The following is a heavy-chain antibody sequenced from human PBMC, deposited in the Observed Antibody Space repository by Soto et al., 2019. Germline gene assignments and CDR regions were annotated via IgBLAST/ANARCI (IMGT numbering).Heavy chain of an antibody. V-gene: IGHV3-21*01. CDR2: ISSSSCYI. CDR1: GFTFSSYS. Sequence: EVQLVESGGGLVKPGGSLRLSCAASGFTFSSYSMNWVRQAPGKGLEWVSSISSSSCYIYYADSVKGRFTISRDNAKNSLYLQMNSLRAEDTAVYYCARDLTMVRGVIIRKYYFDYWGQGTLVTVSS. CDR3: ARDLTMVRGVIIRKYYFDY. D-gene: IGHD3-10*01. J-gene: IGHJ4*02.